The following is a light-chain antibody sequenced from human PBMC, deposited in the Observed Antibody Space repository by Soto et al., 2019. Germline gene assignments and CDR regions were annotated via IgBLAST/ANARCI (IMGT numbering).Light chain of an antibody. CDR3: QQYGSTPLT. J-gene: IGKJ4*01. V-gene: IGKV3-20*01. Sequence: EIVLTQSPGTLSSSPGERATLSCRASQSVRNNYLTWYQQKPGQPPRFLIYDVSTRAAGIPGRFSGSGSGTDVTLTISRLEPEDFAVYYCQQYGSTPLTFGGGTKVEIE. CDR2: DVS. CDR1: QSVRNNY.